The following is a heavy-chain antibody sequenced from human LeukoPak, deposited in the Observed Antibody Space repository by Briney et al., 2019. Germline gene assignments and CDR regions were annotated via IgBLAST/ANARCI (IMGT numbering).Heavy chain of an antibody. CDR1: GFTFSSYE. CDR3: ARESDYGDYPLGY. Sequence: GGSLRLSCAASGFTFSSYEMNWVRQAPGKGLEWVSYISSSGSTIYYADSVKGRFTTSRDNAKNSLYLQMNSLRAEDTAVYYCARESDYGDYPLGYWGQGTLVTVSS. CDR2: ISSSGSTI. J-gene: IGHJ4*02. V-gene: IGHV3-48*03. D-gene: IGHD4-17*01.